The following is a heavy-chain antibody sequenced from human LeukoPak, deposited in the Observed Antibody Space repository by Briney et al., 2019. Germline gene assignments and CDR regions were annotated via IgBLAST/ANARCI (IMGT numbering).Heavy chain of an antibody. D-gene: IGHD3-16*01. CDR3: ARHIDNYAHSAYPPNDF. Sequence: SETLSLTCTVSGGSISRSNYYWGWIRQPPGKGLEWIGSIHFSGTTYYTPSLKSRVTISVDTPKNQFSLNLNSVTAADTAIYYCARHIDNYAHSAYPPNDFWGQGTLVTASS. CDR1: GGSISRSNYY. V-gene: IGHV4-39*01. J-gene: IGHJ4*02. CDR2: IHFSGTT.